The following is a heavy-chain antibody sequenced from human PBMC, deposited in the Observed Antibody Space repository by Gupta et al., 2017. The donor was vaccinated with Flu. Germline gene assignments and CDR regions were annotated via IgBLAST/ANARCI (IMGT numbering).Heavy chain of an antibody. CDR2: IIPIFGKA. D-gene: IGHD1-26*01. CDR1: NTYS. J-gene: IGHJ5*01. Sequence: NTYSIGWVRQAPGQGLEWMGGIIPIFGKANYAQKCQGRVTITADESTCTAYMDLRSLRSEDTAVYYCARELGSGTYGWFDSWGQGTLVTVSS. CDR3: ARELGSGTYGWFDS. V-gene: IGHV1-69*01.